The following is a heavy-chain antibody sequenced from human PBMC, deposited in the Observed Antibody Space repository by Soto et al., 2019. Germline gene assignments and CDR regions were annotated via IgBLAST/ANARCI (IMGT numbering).Heavy chain of an antibody. CDR3: ARAYYDRRRYAVDP. J-gene: IGHJ5*02. V-gene: IGHV4-4*09. CDR1: GGSISNDY. Sequence: QVHLQESGPGLVKPSETLSLTCRVSGGSISNDYWTWIRQPPGKGLEWIGYIYKGGSINYNPSRKGRGTITVDTSNHQFSLKLSSVTASDTAVYYWARAYYDRRRYAVDPWGQGTLVTVSS. CDR2: IYKGGSI. D-gene: IGHD3-22*01.